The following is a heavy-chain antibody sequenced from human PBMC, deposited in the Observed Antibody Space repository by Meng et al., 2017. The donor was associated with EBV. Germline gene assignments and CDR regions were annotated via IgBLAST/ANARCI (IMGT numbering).Heavy chain of an antibody. CDR3: ARDPSSSSPYFDY. CDR1: GGTFSSYA. D-gene: IGHD6-6*01. V-gene: IGHV1-69*01. J-gene: IGHJ4*02. CDR2: IIPIFGTA. Sequence: GQLVQCGARVKKPGSSVKVSCNASGGTFSSYAISWVRQAPGQGLEWMGGIIPIFGTANYAQKFQGRVTITADESTSTAYMELSSLRSEDTAVYYCARDPSSSSPYFDYWGQGTLVTVSS.